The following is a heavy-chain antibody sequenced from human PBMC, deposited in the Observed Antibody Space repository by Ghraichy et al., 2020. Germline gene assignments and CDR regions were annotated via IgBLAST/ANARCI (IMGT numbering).Heavy chain of an antibody. CDR2: IGGKAYGGTT. CDR3: TRGGLGIAAAKGMDV. D-gene: IGHD6-13*01. V-gene: IGHV3-49*04. CDR1: GYSFGDYA. J-gene: IGHJ6*02. Sequence: SLRLSCTASGYSFGDYAVSWVRQAPGKGLEWVGFIGGKAYGGTTEYVASVKGRFTISRDDSKSIAYLQMNSLKTEDTAVYYCTRGGLGIAAAKGMDVWGQGTTVTVSS.